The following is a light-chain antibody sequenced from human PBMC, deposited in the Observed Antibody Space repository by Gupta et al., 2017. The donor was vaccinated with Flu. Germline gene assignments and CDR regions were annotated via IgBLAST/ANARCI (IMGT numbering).Light chain of an antibody. Sequence: SSVLTQPPSVSVAPGQTARITCGGNNMGRKRVRWFQQKPGQAPVLDGEDDSDRPSGIPERFAGSTSGNTANLNISRVVAGDEAYYDGQVWDSISEHYVLGDGTTVTVL. CDR3: QVWDSISEHYV. CDR1: NMGRKR. V-gene: IGLV3-21*02. J-gene: IGLJ1*01. CDR2: DDS.